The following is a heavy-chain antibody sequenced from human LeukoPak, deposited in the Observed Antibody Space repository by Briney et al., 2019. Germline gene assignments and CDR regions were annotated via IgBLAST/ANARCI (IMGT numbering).Heavy chain of an antibody. CDR1: GFTFGSYW. J-gene: IGHJ4*02. CDR2: IKQDGSEK. Sequence: GGSLRLSCAASGFTFGSYWMSWVRQAPGKGLEWVANIKQDGSEKYYVDSVKGRFTISRDNSKNTLYLQMNSLRAEDTAVYYCAKAYYGSGSRLPFDYWGQGTLVTVSS. V-gene: IGHV3-7*03. D-gene: IGHD3-10*01. CDR3: AKAYYGSGSRLPFDY.